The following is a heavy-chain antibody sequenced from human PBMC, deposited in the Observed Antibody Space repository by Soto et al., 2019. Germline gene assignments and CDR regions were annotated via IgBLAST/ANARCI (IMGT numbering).Heavy chain of an antibody. D-gene: IGHD3-22*01. CDR3: ARDSSGYSNWFDP. V-gene: IGHV3-48*01. J-gene: IGHJ5*02. CDR1: GFTLSSYS. CDR2: ISSSSSTI. Sequence: GGSLRLSCAASGFTLSSYSMNWVRQAPGKGLEWVSYISSSSSTIYYADSVKGRFTISRDNAKNSLYLQMNSLRAEDTAVYYCARDSSGYSNWFDPWGQGTLVTVSS.